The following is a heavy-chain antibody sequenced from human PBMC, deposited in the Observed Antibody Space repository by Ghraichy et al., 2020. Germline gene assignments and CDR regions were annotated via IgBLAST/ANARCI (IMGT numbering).Heavy chain of an antibody. J-gene: IGHJ6*02. D-gene: IGHD2-2*01. Sequence: GGSLRLSCAASGFTFSSYSMNWVRQAPGKGLEWVSSISSSSSYIYYADSVKGRFTISRDNAKNSLYLQMNSLRAEDTAVYYCARDSDIVVVPAVYYYGMDVWGQGTTVTVSS. CDR3: ARDSDIVVVPAVYYYGMDV. CDR2: ISSSSSYI. V-gene: IGHV3-21*01. CDR1: GFTFSSYS.